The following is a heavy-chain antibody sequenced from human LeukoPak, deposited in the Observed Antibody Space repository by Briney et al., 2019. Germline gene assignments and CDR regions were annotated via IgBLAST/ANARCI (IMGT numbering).Heavy chain of an antibody. CDR3: ARWCSGGSCNNWFDP. D-gene: IGHD2-15*01. Sequence: SETLSLTCTVSGGSISSYYWSWIRQPPGKGLEWIGYIYYSGSTNCNPSLKSRVTISVDTSKNQFSLKLSSVTAADTAVYYCARWCSGGSCNNWFDPWGQGTLVTVSS. CDR2: IYYSGST. J-gene: IGHJ5*02. CDR1: GGSISSYY. V-gene: IGHV4-59*01.